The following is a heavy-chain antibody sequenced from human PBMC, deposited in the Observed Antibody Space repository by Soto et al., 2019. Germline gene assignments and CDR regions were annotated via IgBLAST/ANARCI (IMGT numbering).Heavy chain of an antibody. Sequence: EVQLLESGGGVVQPGGSLRLSCVASGFTFSTHAMSWVRQAPGKGLEWVSTFSGSGGNIYYAESVKGRLTISRDDSKNTLYLQMNSLRVEDTAVYYCAKDPPWTVGPLAMDVWGQGTTVTVSS. CDR1: GFTFSTHA. CDR3: AKDPPWTVGPLAMDV. D-gene: IGHD2-2*01. J-gene: IGHJ6*02. V-gene: IGHV3-23*01. CDR2: FSGSGGNI.